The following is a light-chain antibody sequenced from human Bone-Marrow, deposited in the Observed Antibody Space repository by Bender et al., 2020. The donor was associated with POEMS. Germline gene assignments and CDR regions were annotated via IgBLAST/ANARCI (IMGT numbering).Light chain of an antibody. CDR2: INN. Sequence: QSVLTQPPSASGTPGQRVTISCSGSSSNIGTNPVNWYQQLPGTAPKLLIYINNQRPSGVPDRFSGSKSGNTASLTISGLQAEDEADYYCCSYVGTIAWVFGGGTKLTVL. V-gene: IGLV1-44*01. CDR3: CSYVGTIAWV. J-gene: IGLJ3*02. CDR1: SSNIGTNP.